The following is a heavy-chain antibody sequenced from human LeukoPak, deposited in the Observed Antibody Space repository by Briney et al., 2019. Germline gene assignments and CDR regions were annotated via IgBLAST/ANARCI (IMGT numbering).Heavy chain of an antibody. J-gene: IGHJ4*02. CDR3: ARASARIERGSYRFDY. V-gene: IGHV1-2*02. CDR2: INPNSGGT. CDR1: GYTFTGYY. D-gene: IGHD1-26*01. Sequence: GASVKVSCKASGYTFTGYYMHWVRQAPGQGLEWMGWINPNSGGTNYAQRFQGRVTMTRDTSISTAYMELSRLRSDDTAVYYCARASARIERGSYRFDYWGQGTLVTVSS.